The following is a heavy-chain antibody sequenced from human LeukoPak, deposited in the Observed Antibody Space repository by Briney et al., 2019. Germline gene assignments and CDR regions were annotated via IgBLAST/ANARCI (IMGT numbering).Heavy chain of an antibody. Sequence: GGSLRLSCAASGFTFDDYAMHWVRQAPGKGLEWVSLISGDGGSTYYADSVKGRFTISRDNSKNSLYLQMNSLRTEDTALYYCAKDDRSGYYLYGLFYWGQGTLVTVSS. CDR2: ISGDGGST. V-gene: IGHV3-43*02. J-gene: IGHJ4*02. CDR1: GFTFDDYA. CDR3: AKDDRSGYYLYGLFY. D-gene: IGHD3-22*01.